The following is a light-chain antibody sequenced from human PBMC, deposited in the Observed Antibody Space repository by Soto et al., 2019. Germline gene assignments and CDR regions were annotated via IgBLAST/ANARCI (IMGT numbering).Light chain of an antibody. V-gene: IGKV1-5*01. CDR3: LQYDSYSWT. Sequence: DIQMTQSPSTLSPSVGDRITITCRASRSISDWVAWYQQKPGTAPKLLIFDASSLKSGVPSRFSGSGSGTDFTLTISSLQPDDVATYYCLQYDSYSWTFGQGTKVEIK. J-gene: IGKJ1*01. CDR2: DAS. CDR1: RSISDW.